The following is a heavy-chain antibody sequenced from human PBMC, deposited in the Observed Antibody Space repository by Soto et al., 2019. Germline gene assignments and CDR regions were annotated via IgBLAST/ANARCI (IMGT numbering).Heavy chain of an antibody. CDR2: ISYDGSNK. J-gene: IGHJ5*02. D-gene: IGHD6-6*01. Sequence: HPGGSLRLSCAASGFTFSSYAMHWVRQAPGKGLEWVAVISYDGSNKYYADSVKGRFTISRDNSKNTLYLQMNSLRAEDTAVYYCAGDREKYSSSSYNWFDPWGQGTLVTVSS. CDR1: GFTFSSYA. CDR3: AGDREKYSSSSYNWFDP. V-gene: IGHV3-30-3*01.